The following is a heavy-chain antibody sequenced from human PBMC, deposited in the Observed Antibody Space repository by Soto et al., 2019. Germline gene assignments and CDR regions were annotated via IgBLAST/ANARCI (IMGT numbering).Heavy chain of an antibody. Sequence: VGSLRLSCGASGFSFSSYGMHWVRQAPGKGLDWVAVIWYDGSNKYYAESVKGRFTISRDNSKNTLYVQMNSLTVEDTAVYYCARAQYTGSYFDACDVWGQGTMVTVSS. CDR2: IWYDGSNK. CDR3: ARAQYTGSYFDACDV. D-gene: IGHD1-26*01. V-gene: IGHV3-33*03. J-gene: IGHJ3*01. CDR1: GFSFSSYG.